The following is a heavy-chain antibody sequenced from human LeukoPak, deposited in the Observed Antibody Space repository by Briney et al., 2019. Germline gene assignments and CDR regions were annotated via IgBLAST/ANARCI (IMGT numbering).Heavy chain of an antibody. CDR3: ARYRNGYYDSSGGYYFDY. J-gene: IGHJ4*02. D-gene: IGHD3-22*01. Sequence: SETLSLTCAVYGGSFSGYYWGWIRQPPGKGLEWIGEINHSGSTNYNPSLKSRVTISVDTSKNQFSLKLSSVTAADTAVYYCARYRNGYYDSSGGYYFDYWGQGTLVTVSS. CDR1: GGSFSGYY. CDR2: INHSGST. V-gene: IGHV4-34*01.